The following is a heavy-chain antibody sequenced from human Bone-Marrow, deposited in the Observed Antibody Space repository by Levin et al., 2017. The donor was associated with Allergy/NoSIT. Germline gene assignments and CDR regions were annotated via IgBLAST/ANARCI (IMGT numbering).Heavy chain of an antibody. J-gene: IGHJ4*02. D-gene: IGHD3-22*01. CDR3: ARERSGYYHDFDY. V-gene: IGHV3-21*01. CDR1: GFTLSSSS. Sequence: GESLKISCAASGFTLSSSSMNWVRQAPGKGLEWVSSISSSSSYIYYADSVKGRFTISRDNAKSSLYLQMNSLRAEDTAVYYCARERSGYYHDFDYWGQGTLVTVSS. CDR2: ISSSSSYI.